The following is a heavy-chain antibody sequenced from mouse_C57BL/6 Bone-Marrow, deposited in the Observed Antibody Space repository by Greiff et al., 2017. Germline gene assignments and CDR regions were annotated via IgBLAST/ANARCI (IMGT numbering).Heavy chain of an antibody. J-gene: IGHJ3*01. CDR2: IDPSDSYT. V-gene: IGHV1-69*01. Sequence: QVQLQQPGAELVMPGASVKLSCKASGYTFTSYWMHWVKQRPGQGLEWIGEIDPSDSYTNYNQKFKGKSTLTVDKSSSPAYMQLSSLTSEDSAVYYCARGPPFFAYWGQGTLVTVSA. CDR1: GYTFTSYW. CDR3: ARGPPFFAY.